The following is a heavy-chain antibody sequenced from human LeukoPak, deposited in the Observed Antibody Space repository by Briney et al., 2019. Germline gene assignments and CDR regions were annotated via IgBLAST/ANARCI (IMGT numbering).Heavy chain of an antibody. CDR1: GFTFSTYS. J-gene: IGHJ4*02. D-gene: IGHD3/OR15-3a*01. V-gene: IGHV3-21*01. CDR3: ARVGHDYGDY. CDR2: ISGSSIYI. Sequence: PGGSLKLSCAASGFTFSTYSMNWVRQAPGKGLEWVSSISGSSIYIYYADSVKGRFTISRDNAKNSLYLQMNSLRAEDTAVYYCARVGHDYGDYWGQGTLVTVSS.